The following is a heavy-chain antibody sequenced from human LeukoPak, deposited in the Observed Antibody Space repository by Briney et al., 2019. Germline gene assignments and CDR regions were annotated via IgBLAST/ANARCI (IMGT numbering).Heavy chain of an antibody. Sequence: ASVKVSCKASGYTFTGYYMHWVRQAPGQGLEWMGWINPNSGGTNYAQKFQGRVTMTRDTSISTAYMELSRLRSDDTAVYYCARDWQIVVVPAAIGTHNWFDPWGQGTLVTVSP. D-gene: IGHD2-2*02. CDR1: GYTFTGYY. CDR2: INPNSGGT. J-gene: IGHJ5*02. V-gene: IGHV1-2*02. CDR3: ARDWQIVVVPAAIGTHNWFDP.